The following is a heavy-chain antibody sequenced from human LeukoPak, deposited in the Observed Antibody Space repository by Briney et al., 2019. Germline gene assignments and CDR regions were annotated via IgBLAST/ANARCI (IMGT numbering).Heavy chain of an antibody. Sequence: SLRLSCAPSGFTFDDYAMHWVRQAPEKGLEWVSGISWNSGRIGYADSVKGRFTIPRDNAKNSLYLQMNSLRAEDTALYYCAKDTNYYYYMDVWGKGTTVTVSS. CDR1: GFTFDDYA. CDR3: AKDTNYYYYMDV. CDR2: ISWNSGRI. J-gene: IGHJ6*03. V-gene: IGHV3-9*01.